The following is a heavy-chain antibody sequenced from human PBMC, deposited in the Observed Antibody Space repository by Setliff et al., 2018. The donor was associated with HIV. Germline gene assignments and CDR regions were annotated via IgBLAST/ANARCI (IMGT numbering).Heavy chain of an antibody. CDR3: WGASIAARGWFDP. D-gene: IGHD6-6*01. V-gene: IGHV3-33*01. J-gene: IGHJ5*02. Sequence: PGGSLRLSCAASGFAFSNYGMHWVRQAPGKGLEWVAVIWFDGSKKYYVDSVKGRFTISRDNAKNSLYLQMNSLRAEDTAVYYCWGASIAARGWFDPWGQGTLVTVSS. CDR1: GFAFSNYG. CDR2: IWFDGSKK.